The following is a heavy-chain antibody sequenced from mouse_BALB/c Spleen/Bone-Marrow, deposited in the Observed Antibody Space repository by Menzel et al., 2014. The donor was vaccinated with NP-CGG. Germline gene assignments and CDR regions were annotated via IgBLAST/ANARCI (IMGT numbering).Heavy chain of an antibody. CDR1: GFNIKDTY. D-gene: IGHD1-1*01. J-gene: IGHJ3*01. CDR2: IDPANGNT. V-gene: IGHV14-3*02. Sequence: VQLQQPGAELVKPGASVKLPCTASGFNIKDTYMHWVKQRPEQGLEWIGRIDPANGNTKYDPKFQGKATITADTSSNTAYLQLSSLTSEDTAVYYCAMYYYGSSLFAYWGQGTLVTVSA. CDR3: AMYYYGSSLFAY.